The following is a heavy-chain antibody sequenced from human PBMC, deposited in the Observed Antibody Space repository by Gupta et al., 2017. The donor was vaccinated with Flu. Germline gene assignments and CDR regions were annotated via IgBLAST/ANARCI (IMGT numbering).Heavy chain of an antibody. CDR1: SSDSYY. CDR3: ARLGRSSWFFDY. D-gene: IGHD6-13*01. J-gene: IGHJ4*02. V-gene: IGHV4-39*01. CDR2: IYYSGST. Sequence: SSDSYYWGWLRQPPGKGLEWIGSIYYSGSTYYNPSLESRVTISVDTSKNQFSLKLISVTAADTAVYFCARLGRSSWFFDYWGQGTLVTFSS.